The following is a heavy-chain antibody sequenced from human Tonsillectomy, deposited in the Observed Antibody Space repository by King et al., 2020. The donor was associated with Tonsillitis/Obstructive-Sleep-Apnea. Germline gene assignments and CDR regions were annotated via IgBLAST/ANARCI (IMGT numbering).Heavy chain of an antibody. Sequence: VQLVQSGAEVKKPGSSVKVSCKSSGGTFSKHVISWVRQAPGQGLEWMGNFIPVLGATNYAQKFQGRVTITADDSTSTAYLDLSSLRSEDTAVYYCASPGDSSFSRALDYWGQGTLVTVSS. V-gene: IGHV1-69*11. CDR1: GGTFSKHV. CDR3: ASPGDSSFSRALDY. J-gene: IGHJ4*02. CDR2: FIPVLGAT. D-gene: IGHD2-15*01.